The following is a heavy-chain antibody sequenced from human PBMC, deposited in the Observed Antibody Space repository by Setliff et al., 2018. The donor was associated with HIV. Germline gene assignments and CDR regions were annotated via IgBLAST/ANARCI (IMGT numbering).Heavy chain of an antibody. J-gene: IGHJ5*01. D-gene: IGHD3-22*01. CDR2: IHYTGSN. CDR3: ARGGNSRASWFDS. Sequence: PSETLSLTCSVSGGSITSGGHYWSWIRHLPVKGLEWIGYIHYTGSNFYNPSLTDRLTLSVDTSDNQLSLKLTSVTAADTAVYYCARGGNSRASWFDSWGQGTLVTVSS. CDR1: GGSITSGGHY. V-gene: IGHV4-31*02.